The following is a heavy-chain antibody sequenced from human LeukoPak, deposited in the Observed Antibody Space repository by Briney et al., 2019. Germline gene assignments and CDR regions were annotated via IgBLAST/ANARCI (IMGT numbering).Heavy chain of an antibody. CDR3: ARGIIYGGYGPGG. D-gene: IGHD4-17*01. CDR1: GGSFSGYY. Sequence: SKTLSLTCAVYGGSFSGYYWSWIRQPPGKGLEWIGEINHSGSTNYNPSLKSRVTISVDTSKNQFSLKLSSVTAADTAVYYCARGIIYGGYGPGGWGQGTLVTVSS. V-gene: IGHV4-34*01. J-gene: IGHJ4*02. CDR2: INHSGST.